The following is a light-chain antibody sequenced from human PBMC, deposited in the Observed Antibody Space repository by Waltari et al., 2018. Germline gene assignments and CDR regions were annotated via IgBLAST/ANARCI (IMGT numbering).Light chain of an antibody. CDR3: QQLNNYPLT. CDR1: QVSSSY. V-gene: IGKV1-9*01. Sequence: DIQLTQSPSFLSASVGDRVTLTCRANQVSSSYLAWYQQKPGKAPKLLIYVASTLQSGVPSRFSGSGSGTEFTLTISSLQPEDFATYYCQQLNNYPLTFGQGTRLEIK. J-gene: IGKJ5*01. CDR2: VAS.